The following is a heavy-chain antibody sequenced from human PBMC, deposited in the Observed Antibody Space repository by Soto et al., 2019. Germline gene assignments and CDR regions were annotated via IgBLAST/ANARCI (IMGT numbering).Heavy chain of an antibody. D-gene: IGHD3-10*01. Sequence: GGSLRLSCAASGFTFDDYAMHWVRQAPGKGLEWVSGISWNSGSIGYADSVKGRFTISSDNAKNSLYLQMNSLRAEDTALYYCAKDGSGSYYNNWFDPWGQGTLVTVSS. CDR2: ISWNSGSI. CDR1: GFTFDDYA. J-gene: IGHJ5*02. V-gene: IGHV3-9*01. CDR3: AKDGSGSYYNNWFDP.